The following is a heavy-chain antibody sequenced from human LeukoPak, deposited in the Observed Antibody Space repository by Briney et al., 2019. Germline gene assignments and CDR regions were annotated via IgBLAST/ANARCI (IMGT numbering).Heavy chain of an antibody. Sequence: SETLSLTCTVSGGSISSNYWSWIRQPPGKGLEWIGYVFYSGTTNYNPSLKGRVTISVDTSKNHFSLKLSSVTAADTAVYYCARLSAKRFDPWGQGTLVTVSS. CDR2: VFYSGTT. CDR3: ARLSAKRFDP. D-gene: IGHD2-15*01. J-gene: IGHJ5*02. V-gene: IGHV4-59*08. CDR1: GGSISSNY.